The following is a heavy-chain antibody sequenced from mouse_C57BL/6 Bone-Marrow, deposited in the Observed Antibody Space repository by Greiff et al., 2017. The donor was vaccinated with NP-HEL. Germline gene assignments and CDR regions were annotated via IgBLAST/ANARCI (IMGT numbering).Heavy chain of an antibody. D-gene: IGHD1-1*01. CDR1: GYSFTDYN. Sequence: EVKLVESGPELVKPGASVKISCKASGYSFTDYNMNWVKQSNGKSLEWIGVINPNYGTTSYNQKFKGKATLTVDQSSSTAYMQLNSLTSEDSAVYYCARPYYYGSTFDYWGQGTTLTVSS. V-gene: IGHV1-39*01. CDR3: ARPYYYGSTFDY. J-gene: IGHJ2*01. CDR2: INPNYGTT.